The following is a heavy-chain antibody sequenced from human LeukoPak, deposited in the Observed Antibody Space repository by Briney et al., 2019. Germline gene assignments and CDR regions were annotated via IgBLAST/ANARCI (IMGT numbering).Heavy chain of an antibody. D-gene: IGHD5-12*01. CDR3: ARIYSGYDGYYYMDV. J-gene: IGHJ6*03. Sequence: ESGPALVKPTQTLTLTCTFSGFSLSTSGMCVSWIRQPPGKALEWLARIDWDDDKYYSTSLKTRLTISKDTSKNQMVLTMTNMDPVDTATYYCARIYSGYDGYYYMDVWGKGTTVTISS. V-gene: IGHV2-70*11. CDR1: GFSLSTSGMC. CDR2: IDWDDDK.